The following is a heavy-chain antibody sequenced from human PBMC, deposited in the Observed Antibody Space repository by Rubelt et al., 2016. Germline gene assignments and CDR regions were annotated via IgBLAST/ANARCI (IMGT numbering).Heavy chain of an antibody. CDR3: ARETRVGASGYEYFQH. D-gene: IGHD1-26*01. J-gene: IGHJ1*01. V-gene: IGHV3-33*01. CDR2: WYDGSNK. Sequence: WYDGSNKYYADSVKGRFTISRDNSKNTLYLQMNSLRAEDTAVYYCARETRVGASGYEYFQHWGQGTLVTVSS.